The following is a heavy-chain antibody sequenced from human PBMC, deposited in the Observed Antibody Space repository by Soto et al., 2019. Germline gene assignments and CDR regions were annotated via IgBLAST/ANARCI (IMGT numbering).Heavy chain of an antibody. CDR3: AMQSNGDYTAFDI. V-gene: IGHV3-21*01. CDR2: ISGSTSYI. J-gene: IGHJ3*02. D-gene: IGHD4-17*01. Sequence: EVQLVESGGGLVKPGGSLRLSCAASGFTFSNYNMNWVRQAPGKRLEWVSSISGSTSYIYYADSLKGRFTISRDNAKNSQYLQMNTLRAEDTAVDYCAMQSNGDYTAFDIWGQGTLVTVSS. CDR1: GFTFSNYN.